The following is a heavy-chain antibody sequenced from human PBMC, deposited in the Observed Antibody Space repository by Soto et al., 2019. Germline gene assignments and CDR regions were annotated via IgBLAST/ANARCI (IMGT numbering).Heavy chain of an antibody. CDR1: GYSFTSYD. CDR3: ARGRGWRDY. D-gene: IGHD6-19*01. J-gene: IGHJ4*02. CDR2: MDPKTGNT. Sequence: ASVKVSCKASGYSFTSYDIDWVRQATGQGLEWMGWMDPKTGNTDYGQKFQGRVTMTRNTSISTAYMELSSLTSEDTAVYYCARGRGWRDYWGQGTLVTVSS. V-gene: IGHV1-8*01.